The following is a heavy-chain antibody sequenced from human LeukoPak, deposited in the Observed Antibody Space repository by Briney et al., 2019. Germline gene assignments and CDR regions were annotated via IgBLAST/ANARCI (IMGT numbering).Heavy chain of an antibody. Sequence: GGSLRLSCAASGFTFISSWMTWVRQAPGKGLEWVGRIRSTPDGGATGYAAPVKGRFTISRDDSKNTLYLQMSSLRTEDTAVYYCATDLHFGYCTATSCANYWGQGTLVTVSS. V-gene: IGHV3-15*01. D-gene: IGHD2-2*03. CDR2: IRSTPDGGAT. CDR3: ATDLHFGYCTATSCANY. J-gene: IGHJ4*02. CDR1: GFTFISSW.